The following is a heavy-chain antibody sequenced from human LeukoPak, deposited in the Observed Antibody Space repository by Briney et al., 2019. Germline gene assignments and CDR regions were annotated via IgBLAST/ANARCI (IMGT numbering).Heavy chain of an antibody. Sequence: SGGSLRLSCAASGFTFSSYSMNWVRQAPGKGLEWVSYISSGSRTICYADSVKGRFTMSRDNAKNSLYLQMNSLRAEDTAVYYCARESITGHRDFDYWGQGTLVTVSS. CDR3: ARESITGHRDFDY. D-gene: IGHD1-20*01. CDR1: GFTFSSYS. CDR2: ISSGSRTI. J-gene: IGHJ4*02. V-gene: IGHV3-48*01.